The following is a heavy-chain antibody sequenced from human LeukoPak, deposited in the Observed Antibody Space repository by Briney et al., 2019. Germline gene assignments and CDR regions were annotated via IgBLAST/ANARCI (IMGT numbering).Heavy chain of an antibody. Sequence: GASVKVSCKASGYTFTGYYMHWVRQAPGQGLEWMGWINPNSGGTNYAQKFQGRVTMTRDTSINTAYMELSRLRSDDTAVYYCARDFFILLDTAMLREYDYWGQGTLVTVSS. D-gene: IGHD5-18*01. V-gene: IGHV1-2*02. J-gene: IGHJ4*02. CDR1: GYTFTGYY. CDR2: INPNSGGT. CDR3: ARDFFILLDTAMLREYDY.